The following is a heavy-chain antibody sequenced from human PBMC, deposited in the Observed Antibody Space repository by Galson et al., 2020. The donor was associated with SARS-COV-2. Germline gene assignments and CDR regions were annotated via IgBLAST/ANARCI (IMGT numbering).Heavy chain of an antibody. V-gene: IGHV4-30-4*08. D-gene: IGHD2-2*01. Sequence: SETLSLTCTVSGGSISSGDYYWSWIRPSPGKGLEWIGYIHYSGSTYYNPSLKSRVTISVDTSKNQFSLKLSSVTAADTAVYYCASIVVPAPYYYYGMDVWGQGTTVTVSS. CDR3: ASIVVPAPYYYYGMDV. CDR1: GGSISSGDYY. J-gene: IGHJ6*02. CDR2: IHYSGST.